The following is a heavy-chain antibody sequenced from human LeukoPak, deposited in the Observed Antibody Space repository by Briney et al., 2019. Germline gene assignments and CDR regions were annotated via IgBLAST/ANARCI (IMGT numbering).Heavy chain of an antibody. CDR3: ARGTAGSGYAFDI. CDR1: GYTFTSYD. J-gene: IGHJ3*02. CDR2: MNPNSGNT. D-gene: IGHD5-12*01. Sequence: GASVKGSCKASGYTFTSYDINWVRQATGQGLECMGWMNPNSGNTGYAQKFQGRVTMTRNTSISTAYMELSSLRSEDTAVYSCARGTAGSGYAFDIWGQGTMVTVSS. V-gene: IGHV1-8*01.